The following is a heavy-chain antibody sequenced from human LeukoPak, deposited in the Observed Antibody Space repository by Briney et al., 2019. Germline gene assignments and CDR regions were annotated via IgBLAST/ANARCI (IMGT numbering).Heavy chain of an antibody. CDR3: AKSNPCSSTSCDWFDP. D-gene: IGHD2-2*01. Sequence: GGSLRLSCAASGFTFSSYGMHWVRQAPGKGLEWVAFIRYDGSNKYYADSVKGRFTISRDNSKNTLYLQMNSLRAEDTAVYYCAKSNPCSSTSCDWFDPWGQGTLVTVS. CDR1: GFTFSSYG. J-gene: IGHJ5*02. CDR2: IRYDGSNK. V-gene: IGHV3-30*02.